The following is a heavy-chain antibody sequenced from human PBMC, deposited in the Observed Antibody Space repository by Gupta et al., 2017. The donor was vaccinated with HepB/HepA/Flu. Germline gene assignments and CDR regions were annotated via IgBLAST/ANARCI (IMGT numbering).Heavy chain of an antibody. Sequence: EVQLLESGGTLVQPGGSLRLSCAASGFTFSNYAMSWVRQAPGKGLEWVSGIGGSGGSTYYADSVKGRFTISRDNSKNTVFVQMNSLRAEDTAVYYCVKLSDWGYDSSGYWPDDWGQGTLVTVSS. J-gene: IGHJ4*02. V-gene: IGHV3-23*01. CDR2: IGGSGGST. CDR3: VKLSDWGYDSSGYWPDD. D-gene: IGHD3-22*01. CDR1: GFTFSNYA.